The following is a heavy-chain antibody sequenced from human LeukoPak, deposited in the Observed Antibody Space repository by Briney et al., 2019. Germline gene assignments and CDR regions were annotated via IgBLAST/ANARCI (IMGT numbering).Heavy chain of an antibody. CDR1: GGSISSSSYY. J-gene: IGHJ4*02. CDR2: IYYSGST. V-gene: IGHV4-39*07. CDR3: AKSSSGVRGVSQNDY. Sequence: PSETLSLTCTVSGGSISSSSYYWGWIRQPPGKGLEWIGSIYYSGSTYYNPSLKSRVTISVDTSKNQFSLKLSSVTAADTAVYYCAKSSSGVRGVSQNDYWGQGTLVTVSS. D-gene: IGHD3-10*01.